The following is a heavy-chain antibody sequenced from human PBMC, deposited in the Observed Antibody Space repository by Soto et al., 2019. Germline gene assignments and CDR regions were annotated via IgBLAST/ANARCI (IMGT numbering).Heavy chain of an antibody. CDR3: ARDIVVVPAAKDGMDV. J-gene: IGHJ6*02. CDR2: INPSGGST. V-gene: IGHV1-46*01. CDR1: GYTFTSYY. Sequence: ASVKVSCKASGYTFTSYYMHWVRQAPGQGLEWMGIINPSGGSTSYAQKFQGRVTMTRDTSTSTVYMELSSLRSEDTAVYYCARDIVVVPAAKDGMDVWGQGTTVTV. D-gene: IGHD2-2*01.